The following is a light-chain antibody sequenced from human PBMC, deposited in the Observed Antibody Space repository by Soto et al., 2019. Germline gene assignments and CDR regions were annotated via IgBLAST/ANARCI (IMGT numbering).Light chain of an antibody. CDR3: QQRSNWIT. CDR1: QSLSSN. J-gene: IGKJ5*01. CDR2: GAS. Sequence: EIVFTHSPATLSASPVEVSTLSCRASQSLSSNLAWYQQKPGQTPRLLIYGASTRATGIPARFSGSGSGTDFTLTISSLEPEDFAVYYCQQRSNWITFGQGTRLEIK. V-gene: IGKV3-11*01.